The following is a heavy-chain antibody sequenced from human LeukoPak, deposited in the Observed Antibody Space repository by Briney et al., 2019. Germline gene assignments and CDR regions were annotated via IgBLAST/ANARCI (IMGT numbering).Heavy chain of an antibody. CDR2: ISYDGSNK. CDR3: ARDSSYGMDV. V-gene: IGHV3-30*04. J-gene: IGHJ6*02. Sequence: GGSLRLSCAASGFTFSSYAMHWVRQAPGKGLEWVAVISYDGSNKYYADSVKGRFTISRDNSKNTLYLQINSLRAEDTAVYYCARDSSYGMDVWGQGTTVTVSS. CDR1: GFTFSSYA.